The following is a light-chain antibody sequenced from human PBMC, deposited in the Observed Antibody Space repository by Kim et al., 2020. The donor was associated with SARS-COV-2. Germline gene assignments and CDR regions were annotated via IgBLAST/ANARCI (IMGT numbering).Light chain of an antibody. CDR1: TGAVTSDHW. J-gene: IGLJ3*02. V-gene: IGLV7-46*01. Sequence: GGTVTLTCGTCTGAVTSDHWLYCFQQKPGQAARTLICDTHRKHSWTPARFSGSLLGDKAALTLSGAQPEDEADYCCFLFYTGGVRVFGGGTKLTVL. CDR3: FLFYTGGVRV. CDR2: DTH.